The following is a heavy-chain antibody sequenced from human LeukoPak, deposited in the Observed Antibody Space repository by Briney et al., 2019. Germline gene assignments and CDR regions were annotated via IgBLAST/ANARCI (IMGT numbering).Heavy chain of an antibody. CDR2: LYPSSDDK. V-gene: IGHV1-2*02. CDR1: GYTFTGYY. J-gene: IGHJ3*02. CDR3: ARGRYSGSSLDI. D-gene: IGHD6-6*01. Sequence: ASLTGFCKTSGYTFTGYYIHCVRQTPGQGLEWMGWLYPSSDDKNYEQKFNGRVNMTRDTSISTAYMEMSSLKSDYKAVYYCARGRYSGSSLDIWGQGTMLTVSS.